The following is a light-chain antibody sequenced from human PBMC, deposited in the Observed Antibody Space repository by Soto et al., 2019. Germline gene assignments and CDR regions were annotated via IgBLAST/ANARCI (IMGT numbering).Light chain of an antibody. V-gene: IGLV1-44*01. J-gene: IGLJ3*02. CDR2: NDD. CDR3: STWDDSLNGWV. CDR1: ISNIGKDT. Sequence: QAVVTQPPSVSGTPGLRVNISCSGGISNIGKDTVTWYQQLPGTAPKLLMFNDDKRPSGVPARFSGSRSGTSASLAISGLQSDDEAVYFCSTWDDSLNGWVFGGGTKLTVL.